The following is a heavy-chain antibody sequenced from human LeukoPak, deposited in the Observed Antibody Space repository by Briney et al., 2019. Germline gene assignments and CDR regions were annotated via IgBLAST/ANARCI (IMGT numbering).Heavy chain of an antibody. CDR3: ARTEETKGRFDY. CDR1: GYTFTSYG. V-gene: IGHV1-18*01. CDR2: INAYNGDT. J-gene: IGHJ4*02. Sequence: GASVKVPCKASGYTFTSYGISWVRQAPGQGLEWVGYINAYNGDTNYAQKFQGRVTMTTDTSTTTVYMHLRSLGSEDTAVFYCARTEETKGRFDYWGQGTLVTVSS. D-gene: IGHD1-26*01.